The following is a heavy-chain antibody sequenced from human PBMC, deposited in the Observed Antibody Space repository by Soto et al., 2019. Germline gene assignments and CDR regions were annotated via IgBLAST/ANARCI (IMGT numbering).Heavy chain of an antibody. CDR2: IIPIFGTA. D-gene: IGHD2-15*01. J-gene: IGHJ6*02. CDR3: ARDNVPPYCSGGSCYGMDV. Sequence: SVKVSCKASGGTFSSYAISWVRQAPGQGLEWMGGIIPIFGTANYAQKFQGRVTITADKSTSTAYMELSSLRSEDTAVYYCARDNVPPYCSGGSCYGMDVWGQGTTVTVSS. V-gene: IGHV1-69*06. CDR1: GGTFSSYA.